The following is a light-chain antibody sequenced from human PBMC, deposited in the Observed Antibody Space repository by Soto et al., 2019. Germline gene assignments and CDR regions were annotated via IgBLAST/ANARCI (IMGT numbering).Light chain of an antibody. CDR3: QPYLSSPIT. CDR1: QTVLYSPNNKNY. CDR2: WAS. Sequence: DIVMTQSPDSLAVSLGERATINCKSSQTVLYSPNNKNYLAWYQQKPGQPPKMLIYWASTRESGVPDRFSGSGSGTDFTLTISSLQAEDVAVYYCQPYLSSPITFGQGTRLEIK. V-gene: IGKV4-1*01. J-gene: IGKJ5*01.